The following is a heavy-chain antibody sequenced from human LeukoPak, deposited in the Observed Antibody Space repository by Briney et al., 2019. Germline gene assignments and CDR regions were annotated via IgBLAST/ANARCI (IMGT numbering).Heavy chain of an antibody. CDR2: INHSGST. CDR1: GGSFSGYY. V-gene: IGHV4-34*01. J-gene: IGHJ4*02. CDR3: ATCYGDPFFDY. D-gene: IGHD2-2*01. Sequence: SETLSLTCAVYGGSFSGYYWSWIRQPPGKGLEWIGEINHSGSTNYNPSLKSRVSISVDTSKNQFSLKLSSVTAADTAVYYCATCYGDPFFDYWGQGTLVTVSS.